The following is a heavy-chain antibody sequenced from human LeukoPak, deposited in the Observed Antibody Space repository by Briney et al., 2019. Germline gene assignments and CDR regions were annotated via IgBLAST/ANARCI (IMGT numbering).Heavy chain of an antibody. D-gene: IGHD3-3*01. V-gene: IGHV3-23*01. CDR2: ISGSGDST. Sequence: GGSLRLSCAASGFTFSNYAMSWVRQAPGKGLEWVSAISGSGDSTYYADSVKGRFTISRDSSMETLYLQMNSLRAEDTATYFCAKRLSFGVAIGDFDHWGQGTLVTVS. J-gene: IGHJ4*02. CDR3: AKRLSFGVAIGDFDH. CDR1: GFTFSNYA.